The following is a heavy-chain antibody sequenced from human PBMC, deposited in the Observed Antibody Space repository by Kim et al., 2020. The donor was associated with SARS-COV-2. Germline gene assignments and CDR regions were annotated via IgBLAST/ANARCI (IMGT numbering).Heavy chain of an antibody. CDR3: ARGSVVTGEGQEWLDP. Sequence: GESLKISCKGSGYSFTYHWIDWVRQTPGKGLEWMGRIDPTDSLTIYNPSFEGHVTMSADKSMNTAYLQWSRLRASDTAVYFCARGSVVTGEGQEWLDPWGQGTLVTVSS. CDR1: GYSFTYHW. J-gene: IGHJ5*02. D-gene: IGHD7-27*01. V-gene: IGHV5-10-1*01. CDR2: IDPTDSLT.